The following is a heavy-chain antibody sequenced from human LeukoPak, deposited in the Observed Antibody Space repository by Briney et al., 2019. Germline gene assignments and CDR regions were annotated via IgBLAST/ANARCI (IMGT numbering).Heavy chain of an antibody. J-gene: IGHJ4*02. CDR2: IGDTT. Sequence: PGGSLRLSCAASGFTFDDYAMTWVRQAPGKGLEWVSTIGDTTYYADSVKGRFTISRDDSKNTLYLQMKSLRAEDTAVYYCARLWPAATSSRFDYWGQGTLVTVSS. D-gene: IGHD3/OR15-3a*01. CDR3: ARLWPAATSSRFDY. V-gene: IGHV3-23*01. CDR1: GFTFDDYA.